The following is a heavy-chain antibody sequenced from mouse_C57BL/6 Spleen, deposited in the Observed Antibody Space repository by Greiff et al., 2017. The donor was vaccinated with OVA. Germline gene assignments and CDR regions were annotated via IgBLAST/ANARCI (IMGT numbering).Heavy chain of an antibody. D-gene: IGHD1-1*01. CDR3: ARNHYGSSYVRAMDY. J-gene: IGHJ4*01. V-gene: IGHV1-69*01. CDR1: GYTFTSYW. CDR2: IDPSDSYT. Sequence: VKLQQPGAELVMPGASVKLSCKASGYTFTSYWMHWVKQRPGQGLEWIGEIDPSDSYTNYNQKFKGKSTLTVDKSSSTAYMQLSSLTSEDSAVYYCARNHYGSSYVRAMDYWGQGTSVTVSS.